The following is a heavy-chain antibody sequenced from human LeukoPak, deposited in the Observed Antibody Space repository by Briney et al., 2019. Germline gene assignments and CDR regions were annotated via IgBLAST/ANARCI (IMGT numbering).Heavy chain of an antibody. CDR1: GGTFSSYA. Sequence: SVKVSCKASGGTFSSYAISWVRQAPGQGLEWMGRIIPIFGTANYAQKFQGRVTITTDESTSTAYMELSSLRSEDTAVYHCARGPETYYYDSSGYYGHYYYYYMDVWGKGTTVTVSS. CDR3: ARGPETYYYDSSGYYGHYYYYYMDV. V-gene: IGHV1-69*05. D-gene: IGHD3-22*01. J-gene: IGHJ6*03. CDR2: IIPIFGTA.